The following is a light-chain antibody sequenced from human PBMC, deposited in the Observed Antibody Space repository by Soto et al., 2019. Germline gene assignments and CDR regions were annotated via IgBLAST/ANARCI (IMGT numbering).Light chain of an antibody. V-gene: IGLV2-14*01. J-gene: IGLJ1*01. CDR2: DVS. CDR3: SSYTSSSLYV. CDR1: SSDVGGYSY. Sequence: QSALTQPASVSGSPGQSITISCTGTSSDVGGYSYVSWYQQLPGKAPKLMIYDVSDRPSGVSNRFSGSKSGNTASLTISGIQAEDEADYYCSSYTSSSLYVFGTGTKLTVL.